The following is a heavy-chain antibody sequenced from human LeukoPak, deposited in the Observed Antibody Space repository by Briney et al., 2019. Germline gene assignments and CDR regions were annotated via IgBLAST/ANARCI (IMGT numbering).Heavy chain of an antibody. V-gene: IGHV1-69*13. CDR3: LTRSLLAVTGNYYMDV. D-gene: IGHD6-19*01. Sequence: ASVKVSCKASGGTFSSYAISWVRQAPGQGLEWMGGIIPIFGTANYAQKFQGRVTITADESTSTAYMDLSSLRSEDTAVYYCLTRSLLAVTGNYYMDVWGKGTTVTVSS. J-gene: IGHJ6*03. CDR2: IIPIFGTA. CDR1: GGTFSSYA.